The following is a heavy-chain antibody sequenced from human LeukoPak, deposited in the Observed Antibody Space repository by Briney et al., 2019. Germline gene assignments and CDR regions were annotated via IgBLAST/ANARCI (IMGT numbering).Heavy chain of an antibody. D-gene: IGHD3-22*01. CDR1: GFTFNRFW. Sequence: GGSLRLSCAASGFTFNRFWMHWVRQAPGKGLVWVSRIISDGSSTNYADSVKGRFTISRDNAKNTLYLQMNSLRAEDTALYYCARAPSEIGGYYPEYFRHWGQGTLVTVSS. V-gene: IGHV3-74*01. J-gene: IGHJ1*01. CDR2: IISDGSST. CDR3: ARAPSEIGGYYPEYFRH.